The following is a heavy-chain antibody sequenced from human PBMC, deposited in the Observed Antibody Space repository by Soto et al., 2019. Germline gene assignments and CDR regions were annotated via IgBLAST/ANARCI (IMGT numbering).Heavy chain of an antibody. Sequence: EVQLVESGGGLVQPGGSLRLSCAASGFTFSAYDMHWVRQPTGKGLEWVSAIGTQHDTYYPDSVKGRFTISRKNAKNSLYLQMNSLRTGDTAVYYCARQASYWHGGGGWFDPWGQGTLVTVSS. J-gene: IGHJ5*02. CDR3: ARQASYWHGGGGWFDP. D-gene: IGHD2-8*02. CDR1: GFTFSAYD. CDR2: IGTQHDT. V-gene: IGHV3-13*01.